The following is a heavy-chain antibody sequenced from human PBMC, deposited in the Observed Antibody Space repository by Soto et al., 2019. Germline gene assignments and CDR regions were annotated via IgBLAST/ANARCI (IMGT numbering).Heavy chain of an antibody. D-gene: IGHD2-8*01. V-gene: IGHV4-39*01. CDR2: IYYSGST. CDR1: GGSISSSSYY. CDR3: ARHFADCTNGVCYTVGWFDP. Sequence: SETLSLTCTVSGGSISSSSYYWGWIRQPPGKGLEWIGIIYYSGSTYYNPSLKSRVTISVDTSKNQFSLKLSSVTAADTVVYYCARHFADCTNGVCYTVGWFDPWGQGTLVTVSS. J-gene: IGHJ5*02.